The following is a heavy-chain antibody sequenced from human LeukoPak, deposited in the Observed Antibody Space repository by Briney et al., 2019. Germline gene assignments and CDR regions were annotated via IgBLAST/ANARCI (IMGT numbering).Heavy chain of an antibody. CDR1: GGSISSSSYY. CDR3: AFGLYDFDY. D-gene: IGHD5/OR15-5a*01. V-gene: IGHV4-39*07. Sequence: SETLSLTCTVSGGSISSSSYYWGWIRQPPGKGLEWIGSIYYSGSTYYNPSLKSRVTISVDTSKNQFSLKLSSVTAADTAVYYCAFGLYDFDYWGQGTLVTVCS. J-gene: IGHJ4*02. CDR2: IYYSGST.